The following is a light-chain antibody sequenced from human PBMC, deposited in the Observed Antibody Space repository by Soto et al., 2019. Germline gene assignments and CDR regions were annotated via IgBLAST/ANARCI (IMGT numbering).Light chain of an antibody. V-gene: IGKV2-28*01. Sequence: ASXSXXSSQSLLHSNGYNYLDWYLQKPGQSPQLLIYLGSNRASGVPDRFSGSGSGTDFTLKISRVEAEDVGVYYCMQALQTPFTFGPGTKVDIK. J-gene: IGKJ3*01. CDR1: QSLLHSNGYNY. CDR3: MQALQTPFT. CDR2: LGS.